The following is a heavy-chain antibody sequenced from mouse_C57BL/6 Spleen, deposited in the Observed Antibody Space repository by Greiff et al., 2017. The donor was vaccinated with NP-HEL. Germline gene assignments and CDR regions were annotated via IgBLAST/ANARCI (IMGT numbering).Heavy chain of an antibody. Sequence: VQLQQSGPGLVQPSQSLSITCTVSGFSLTSYGVHWVRQSPGKGLEWLGVIWSGGSTDYNAAFISRLSISKDNSKSQVFFKMNSLQADDTAIYYCARNDGYYQAWFAYWGQGTLVTVSA. CDR3: ARNDGYYQAWFAY. V-gene: IGHV2-2*01. CDR1: GFSLTSYG. D-gene: IGHD2-3*01. J-gene: IGHJ3*01. CDR2: IWSGGST.